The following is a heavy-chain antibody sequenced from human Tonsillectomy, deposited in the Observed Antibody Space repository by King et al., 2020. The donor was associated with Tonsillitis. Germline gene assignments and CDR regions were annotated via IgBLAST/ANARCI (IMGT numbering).Heavy chain of an antibody. CDR1: GGSMNGRY. V-gene: IGHV4-59*11. CDR2: IYYSGST. D-gene: IGHD5-24*01. J-gene: IGHJ5*02. CDR3: ARDQLPGNWFDP. Sequence: MQLQESGPGLVKPSETLSLTCTVSGGSMNGRYWSWIRQAPGKGLEWIGDIYYSGSTIYNPPLKSRVTLSIDMSRNQFSLRLSSVTAADTAVYYCARDQLPGNWFDPWGQGTLVTVSS.